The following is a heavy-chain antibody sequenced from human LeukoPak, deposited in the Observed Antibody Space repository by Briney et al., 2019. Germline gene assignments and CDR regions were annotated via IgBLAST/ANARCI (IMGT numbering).Heavy chain of an antibody. Sequence: PGGTLRLSCAASGFTFSSYGMSWVRQAPGKRLEWVSAISGSGGSTYYADSVKGRFTISRDNSKNTLYLQMNSLRAEDTAVYYCAKGNRGLVTATNNWFDPWGQGTLVTVSS. CDR1: GFTFSSYG. D-gene: IGHD2-21*02. J-gene: IGHJ5*02. CDR3: AKGNRGLVTATNNWFDP. V-gene: IGHV3-23*01. CDR2: ISGSGGST.